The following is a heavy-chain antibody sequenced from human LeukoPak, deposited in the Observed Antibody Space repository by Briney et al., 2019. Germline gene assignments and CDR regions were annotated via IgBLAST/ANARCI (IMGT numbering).Heavy chain of an antibody. J-gene: IGHJ4*02. CDR3: ARLAYTYGLADY. V-gene: IGHV4-39*01. D-gene: IGHD5-18*01. Sequence: SETLSLTCTVSGGSISGSVYYWAWIRQPPGKGLEWIGNIYYSGNTYYNPSLQSRVTVSVDTSKNQFSLKLSSVTAADTAVYYCARLAYTYGLADYWGQGILVTVS. CDR2: IYYSGNT. CDR1: GGSISGSVYY.